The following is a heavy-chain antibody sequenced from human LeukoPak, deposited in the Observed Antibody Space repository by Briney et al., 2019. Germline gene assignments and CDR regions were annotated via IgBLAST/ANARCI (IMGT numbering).Heavy chain of an antibody. CDR2: IYYSGST. D-gene: IGHD6-19*01. Sequence: SETLSLTCTVTGGSISSYYWSWIRQPPGKGLEWIGYIYYSGSTNYNPSLKSRVTISVDTSKNQFSLKLSSVTAADTAVYYCARVRIAVADYYFDYWGQGTLVTVSS. J-gene: IGHJ4*02. V-gene: IGHV4-59*01. CDR3: ARVRIAVADYYFDY. CDR1: GGSISSYY.